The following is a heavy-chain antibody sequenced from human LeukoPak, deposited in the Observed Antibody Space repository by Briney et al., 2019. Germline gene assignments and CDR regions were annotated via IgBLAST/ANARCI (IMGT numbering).Heavy chain of an antibody. CDR2: IWYDGSNK. CDR3: ARLPEVTHYYDSSGYKDAFDI. Sequence: GRSLRLSCAASGFTFSSYGMHWVRQAPGKGLEWVAVIWYDGSNKYYADSVKGRFTISRVNSKNTLYLQMNSLRAEDTAVYYCARLPEVTHYYDSSGYKDAFDIWGQGTMVTVSS. J-gene: IGHJ3*02. CDR1: GFTFSSYG. V-gene: IGHV3-33*01. D-gene: IGHD3-22*01.